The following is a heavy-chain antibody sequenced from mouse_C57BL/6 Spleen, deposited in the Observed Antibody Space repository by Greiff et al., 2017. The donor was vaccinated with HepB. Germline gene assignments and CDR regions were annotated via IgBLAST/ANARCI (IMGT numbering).Heavy chain of an antibody. Sequence: QVQLKESGPGLVAPSQSLSITCTVSGFSFTSYGVDWVRQSPGKGLEWLGVIWGVGSTNYNSALKSRLSISKDNSKSQVFLKMNSLQTDDTAVYYCASGGLLRFAYWGQGTLVTVSA. CDR3: ASGGLLRFAY. D-gene: IGHD2-3*01. CDR1: GFSFTSYG. J-gene: IGHJ3*01. V-gene: IGHV2-6*01. CDR2: IWGVGST.